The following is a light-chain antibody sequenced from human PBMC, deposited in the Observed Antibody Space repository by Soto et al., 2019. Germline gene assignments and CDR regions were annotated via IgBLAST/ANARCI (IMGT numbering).Light chain of an antibody. CDR2: EVS. CDR3: SSYTSSSTQV. J-gene: IGLJ1*01. CDR1: SSDVGDYNY. V-gene: IGLV2-14*01. Sequence: QSALTQPASVSGSPGQSITISCTGTSSDVGDYNYVSWYQQHPGKVPKLVIYEVSNRPSGVSNRFSGSKSGNTASLTISGLQAEDEADYYCSSYTSSSTQVFGTGTKVTVL.